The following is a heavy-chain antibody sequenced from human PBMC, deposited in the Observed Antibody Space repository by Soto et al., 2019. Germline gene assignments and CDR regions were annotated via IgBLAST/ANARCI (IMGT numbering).Heavy chain of an antibody. J-gene: IGHJ4*02. CDR2: ISGSGGST. CDR1: GFTFSSYA. V-gene: IGHV3-23*01. D-gene: IGHD2-15*01. CDR3: AKDFGYCSGGSCYHPY. Sequence: VQLLESGGGLVQPGGSLRLSCAASGFTFSSYAMSWVRQAPGKGLEWVSAISGSGGSTYYADSVKGRFTISRDNSKNTLYLQMNSLRAEDTAVYYCAKDFGYCSGGSCYHPYWGQGTLVTVSS.